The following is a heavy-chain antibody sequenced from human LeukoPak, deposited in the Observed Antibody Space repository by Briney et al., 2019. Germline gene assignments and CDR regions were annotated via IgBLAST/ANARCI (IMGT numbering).Heavy chain of an antibody. D-gene: IGHD3-16*02. V-gene: IGHV1-18*01. CDR2: ISAYSGNT. CDR3: VREGGDYVWGSYRY. CDR1: GYTFTSYG. Sequence: VKVSCKASGYTFTSYGISWVRQAPGQGLEWMGWISAYSGNTNYAQKLQGRVTMTTDTSTSTAYMELRSLRSDDTAVYYCVREGGDYVWGSYRYWGQGTLVTVSS. J-gene: IGHJ4*02.